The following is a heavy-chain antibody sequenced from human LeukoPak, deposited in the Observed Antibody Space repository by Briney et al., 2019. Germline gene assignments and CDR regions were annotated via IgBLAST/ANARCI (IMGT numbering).Heavy chain of an antibody. CDR1: GYTFTSYD. D-gene: IGHD3-22*01. CDR3: ALGYYDSSGDAFDI. V-gene: IGHV1-8*01. J-gene: IGHJ3*02. CDR2: MNPNSGNT. Sequence: GASVKVSCKASGYTFTSYDINWVRQATGQGLEWMGWMNPNSGNTGYAQRFQGRVTMTRNTSISTAYMELSSLRSEDTAVYYCALGYYDSSGDAFDIWGQGTMVTVSS.